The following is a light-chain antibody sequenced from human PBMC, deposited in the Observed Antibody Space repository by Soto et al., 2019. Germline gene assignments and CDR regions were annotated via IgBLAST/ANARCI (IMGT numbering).Light chain of an antibody. Sequence: DIQMTQSPSTLSASVGDRVTMTCRASQSISSWLAWYQQKPGKAPKLLIYDASSLESGVPSRSSGSGSGTEFTLTITSLQPDDFATYYCQQYNSYPWTFGQGTKVDIK. CDR2: DAS. CDR3: QQYNSYPWT. CDR1: QSISSW. V-gene: IGKV1-5*01. J-gene: IGKJ1*01.